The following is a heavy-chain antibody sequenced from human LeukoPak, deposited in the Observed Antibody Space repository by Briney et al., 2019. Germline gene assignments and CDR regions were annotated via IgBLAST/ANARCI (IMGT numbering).Heavy chain of an antibody. D-gene: IGHD4-17*01. CDR3: ARDLVIIDYGDYSDY. J-gene: IGHJ4*02. CDR1: GYTFTSYG. CDR2: ISAYNGNT. V-gene: IGHV1-18*01. Sequence: ASVKVSCKASGYTFTSYGISWVRQAPGQGLEWMGWISAYNGNTNYAQKLQGRVTMTTDTSTSTAYMELRSLRSDDTAVYYCARDLVIIDYGDYSDYWGQGTLVTVSS.